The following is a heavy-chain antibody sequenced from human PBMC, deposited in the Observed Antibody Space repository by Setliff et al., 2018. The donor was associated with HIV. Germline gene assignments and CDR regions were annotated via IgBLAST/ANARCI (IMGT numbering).Heavy chain of an antibody. V-gene: IGHV1-18*01. CDR1: GYIFTTFG. CDR2: IHTHNGNT. J-gene: IGHJ5*02. CDR3: ARATGAADL. D-gene: IGHD6-13*01. Sequence: ASVKVSCKASGYIFTTFGFSWVRQAPGQGLEWMGWIHTHNGNTHYAQRFQDRVTMTRDTSTTTAYMELRSLRSDDTAVYYCARATGAADLWGQGTKVTVSS.